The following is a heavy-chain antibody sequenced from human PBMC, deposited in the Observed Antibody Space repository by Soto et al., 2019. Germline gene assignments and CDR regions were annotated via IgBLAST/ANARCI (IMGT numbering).Heavy chain of an antibody. V-gene: IGHV3-33*01. CDR3: ARVQGRRTCYDFWSGYYAYGMDV. J-gene: IGHJ6*02. D-gene: IGHD3-3*01. CDR2: IWYDGSNK. CDR1: GFTFSSYG. Sequence: QVQLVESGGGVVQPGRSLRLSCAASGFTFSSYGMHWVRQAPGKGLEWVAVIWYDGSNKYYADSVKGRFTISRDNSKNTLYLQMNSLRAEDTAVYYCARVQGRRTCYDFWSGYYAYGMDVWGQGTTVTVSS.